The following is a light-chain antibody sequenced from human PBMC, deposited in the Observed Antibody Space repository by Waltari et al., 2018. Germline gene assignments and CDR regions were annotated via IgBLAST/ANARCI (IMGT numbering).Light chain of an antibody. CDR3: QQRFTWPSIT. V-gene: IGKV3-11*01. J-gene: IGKJ5*01. CDR1: QRVNSY. CDR2: DAS. Sequence: EIVQPQSPATLSFSPRERATLSCRTSQRVNSYLAWYQHKPGQAPRLLIYDASNRSTGIPARFSGSGSGTDFTLTISSLEPDDFALYYCQQRFTWPSITFGQGTRLEIK.